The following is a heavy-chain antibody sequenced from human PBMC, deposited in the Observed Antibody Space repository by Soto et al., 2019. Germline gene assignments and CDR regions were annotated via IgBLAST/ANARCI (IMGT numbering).Heavy chain of an antibody. CDR1: GGSFSGYY. Sequence: QVQLQQWGAGLLKPSETLSLTCAVYGGSFSGYYWSWIRQPPGKGLEWIGEINHSGSINYNPSLKSRVTISVDTSKNQFSLKLSSVTAADTAVYYCARCRPTTTGWFDPWGQGTLVTVSS. J-gene: IGHJ5*02. CDR3: ARCRPTTTGWFDP. V-gene: IGHV4-34*01. CDR2: INHSGSI. D-gene: IGHD4-17*01.